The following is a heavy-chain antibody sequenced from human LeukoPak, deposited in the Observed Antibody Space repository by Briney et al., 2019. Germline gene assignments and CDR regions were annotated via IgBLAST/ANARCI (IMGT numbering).Heavy chain of an antibody. D-gene: IGHD6-13*01. Sequence: SETLSLTCTVSGGSISSSSHYWGWLRQPPGKGLEWIGSIYYSGSTYYNPSLKSRVTISVDTSKNQFSLKLSSVTAADTAVYYCVRLGSSGWYDAFDIWGQGTMVTVSS. CDR3: VRLGSSGWYDAFDI. J-gene: IGHJ3*02. CDR2: IYYSGST. V-gene: IGHV4-39*01. CDR1: GGSISSSSHY.